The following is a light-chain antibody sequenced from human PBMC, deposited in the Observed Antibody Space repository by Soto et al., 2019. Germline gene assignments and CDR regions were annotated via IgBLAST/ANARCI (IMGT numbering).Light chain of an antibody. J-gene: IGLJ3*02. Sequence: QSVLTQPPSASGSPGQSVTISCTGTSSDVGGYNYVSWYQQHPGKAPKLMIYEVSKRPSGVPDRFSGSKSGNTASLTVSGLQAEDDADYYCNSYAGSNNWVFGGGTKVTVL. CDR2: EVS. CDR1: SSDVGGYNY. CDR3: NSYAGSNNWV. V-gene: IGLV2-8*01.